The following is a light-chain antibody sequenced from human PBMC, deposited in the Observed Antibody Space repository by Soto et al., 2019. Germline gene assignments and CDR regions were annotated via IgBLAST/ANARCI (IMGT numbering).Light chain of an antibody. CDR1: SSDVGGYNY. J-gene: IGLJ1*01. Sequence: QSALTQPASVSGSPGQSITISCTGTSSDVGGYNYVSWYQQHPGKAPKLIIYEVSNRPSGVSNRFSGSKSGNTASLTISGLQAEDEAEDYCHSYTSKSTGVFGTGTKLTVL. CDR2: EVS. CDR3: HSYTSKSTGV. V-gene: IGLV2-14*01.